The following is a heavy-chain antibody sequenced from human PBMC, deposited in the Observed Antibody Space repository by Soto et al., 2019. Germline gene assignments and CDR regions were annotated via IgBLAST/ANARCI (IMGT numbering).Heavy chain of an antibody. Sequence: QVQLVQSGAEVKKPGASVKVSCKASGYTFTSYAMHWVRQAPGQRLEWMGWINAGNGNTKYSQKFQGRVTITRDTSASTAYMELSSLRSEDTAVYYCAREEQWLVTFDYWGQGTLVTVSS. V-gene: IGHV1-3*01. CDR3: AREEQWLVTFDY. D-gene: IGHD6-19*01. CDR1: GYTFTSYA. CDR2: INAGNGNT. J-gene: IGHJ4*02.